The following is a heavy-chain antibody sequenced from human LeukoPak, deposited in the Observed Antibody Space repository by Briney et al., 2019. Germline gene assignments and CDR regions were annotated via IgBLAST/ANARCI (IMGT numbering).Heavy chain of an antibody. CDR3: TSWGDTTAEYFQR. CDR2: INGGGATT. J-gene: IGHJ1*01. CDR1: GGTFSSYA. D-gene: IGHD2-21*02. V-gene: IGHV3-23*01. Sequence: GASVKVSCKASGGTFSSYAMSWVRQAPGKGLEWVSAINGGGATTHYADSVKGRFTISRDNSKNTLYLQMNSLRVEDTAVYYCTSWGDTTAEYFQRWGQGTLVTVSS.